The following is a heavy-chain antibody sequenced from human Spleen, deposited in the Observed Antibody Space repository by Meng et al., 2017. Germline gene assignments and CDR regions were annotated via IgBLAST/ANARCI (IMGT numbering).Heavy chain of an antibody. CDR1: GGTFSSYA. D-gene: IGHD6-6*01. CDR2: IYPYDSDT. Sequence: VQLVQSGAGVKKPGSSVKVSCKASGGTFSSYAISWVRQAPGQGLEWMGIIYPYDSDTRYNPSFQGQVTISADKSISTAYLQWSSLKASDTAIYYCARHLGSSSYYFDYWGQGTLVTVSS. CDR3: ARHLGSSSYYFDY. J-gene: IGHJ4*02. V-gene: IGHV5-51*01.